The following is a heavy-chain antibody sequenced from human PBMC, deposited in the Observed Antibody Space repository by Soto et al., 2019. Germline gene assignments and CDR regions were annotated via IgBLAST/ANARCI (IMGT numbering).Heavy chain of an antibody. J-gene: IGHJ3*02. V-gene: IGHV4-34*01. CDR3: ARGQGGRLNAFDI. Sequence: SETLSLTCAVYGGSFSGYYWSWIRQPPGKGLEWIGEINHSGSTNYNPSLKSRVTISVDTSKNQFSLKLSSVTAADTAVYYCARGQGGRLNAFDIWGQGTMVTVSS. CDR2: INHSGST. D-gene: IGHD3-16*01. CDR1: GGSFSGYY.